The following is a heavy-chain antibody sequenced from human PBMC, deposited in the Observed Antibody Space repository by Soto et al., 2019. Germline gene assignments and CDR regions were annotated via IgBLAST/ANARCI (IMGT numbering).Heavy chain of an antibody. Sequence: PGGSLRLSCAASGFNLSSYWMSWVRQAPGKGLEWVANIKQDGSEKYYVDSVKGRFTISRDNSKNTLYLQMNSLRAEDTAVYYCAKEKISTSCCNWFDPWGQGTLVTVSS. CDR3: AKEKISTSCCNWFDP. CDR1: GFNLSSYW. D-gene: IGHD2-2*01. CDR2: IKQDGSEK. J-gene: IGHJ5*02. V-gene: IGHV3-7*03.